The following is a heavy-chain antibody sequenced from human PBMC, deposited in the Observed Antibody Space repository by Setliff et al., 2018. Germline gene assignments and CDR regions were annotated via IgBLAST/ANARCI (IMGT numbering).Heavy chain of an antibody. CDR1: GGTFSSYA. CDR2: IIPIFGT. V-gene: IGHV1-8*02. D-gene: IGHD4-17*01. Sequence: ASVKVSCKASGGTFSSYAISWVRQAPGQGLEWMGGIIPIFGTGYAQKFQGRVTMTRNTSISTAYMELSSLRSEDTAVYYCARVLYGDYDSIDYWGQGTLVTVS. J-gene: IGHJ4*02. CDR3: ARVLYGDYDSIDY.